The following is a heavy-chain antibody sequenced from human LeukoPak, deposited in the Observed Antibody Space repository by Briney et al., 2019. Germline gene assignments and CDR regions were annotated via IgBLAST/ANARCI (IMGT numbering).Heavy chain of an antibody. V-gene: IGHV4-30-4*01. D-gene: IGHD5-24*01. Sequence: SETLSLTCTVSGGSISSGDYYWSWIRQPPGKGLEWIGYIYYSGSTYYNPSLKSRVTISVDTSKNQFSLKLGSVTAADTAVYYCARGRRDGYNPAGWFDPWGQGTLVTVSS. CDR1: GGSISSGDYY. CDR3: ARGRRDGYNPAGWFDP. CDR2: IYYSGST. J-gene: IGHJ5*02.